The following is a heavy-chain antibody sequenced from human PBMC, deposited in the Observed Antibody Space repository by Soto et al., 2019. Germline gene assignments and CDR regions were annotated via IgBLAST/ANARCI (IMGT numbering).Heavy chain of an antibody. J-gene: IGHJ6*02. V-gene: IGHV1-69*13. Sequence: ASVKVSCKASGGTFSSYAISWVRQAPGQGLEWMGGIIPIFGTANYAQKFQGRVTITADESTSTAYMELSSLRSEDTAVYYCARDISRAGHYDFWGGPYYYYGMDVWGQGTTVTVSS. CDR2: IIPIFGTA. CDR1: GGTFSSYA. D-gene: IGHD3-3*01. CDR3: ARDISRAGHYDFWGGPYYYYGMDV.